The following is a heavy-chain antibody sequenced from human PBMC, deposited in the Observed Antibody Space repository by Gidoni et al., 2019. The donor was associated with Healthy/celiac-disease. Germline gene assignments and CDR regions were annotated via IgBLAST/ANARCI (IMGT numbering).Heavy chain of an antibody. D-gene: IGHD1-26*01. J-gene: IGHJ4*02. CDR1: GFTFSGSA. Sequence: EVQLVESGGGLVQPGGSLNLSCAASGFTFSGSAMHWVRQASGKGLEWVGRIRSKANSYATAYAASLKGRFTISRDDSKNTAYLQMNSLKTEDTAVYYCTRPGDSGSPVDYWGQGTLVTVSS. CDR2: IRSKANSYAT. CDR3: TRPGDSGSPVDY. V-gene: IGHV3-73*01.